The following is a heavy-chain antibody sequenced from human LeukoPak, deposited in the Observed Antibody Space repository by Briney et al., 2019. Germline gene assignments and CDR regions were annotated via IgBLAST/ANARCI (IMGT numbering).Heavy chain of an antibody. V-gene: IGHV1-8*01. D-gene: IGHD6-13*01. CDR1: GYTFTSYD. Sequence: ASVKVSCKASGYTFTSYDINWVRQATGQGLEWMGWMNPNSGNTGYAQKFQGRVTMTRNTSISTAYMELSSLRSEDTAVYYCARGLPWGSSWVLYYYMDVWGKGTTVTVSS. J-gene: IGHJ6*03. CDR2: MNPNSGNT. CDR3: ARGLPWGSSWVLYYYMDV.